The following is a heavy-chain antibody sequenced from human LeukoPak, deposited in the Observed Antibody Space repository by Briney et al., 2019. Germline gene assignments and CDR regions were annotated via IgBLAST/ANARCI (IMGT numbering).Heavy chain of an antibody. D-gene: IGHD2/OR15-2a*01. CDR1: GLTFSSYA. CDR3: ARDLSPVNYGMDV. V-gene: IGHV3-30*04. J-gene: IGHJ6*02. Sequence: PGGSLRLSCAASGLTFSSYAMHWVRQAPGKGLEWVAVISYDGSNKYYADSVKGRFTISRDNSKNTLYLQMSSLRAEDTAVYYCARDLSPVNYGMDVWGQGTTVTVSS. CDR2: ISYDGSNK.